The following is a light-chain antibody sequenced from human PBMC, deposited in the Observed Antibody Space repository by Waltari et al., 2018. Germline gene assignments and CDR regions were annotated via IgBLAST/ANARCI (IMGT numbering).Light chain of an antibody. CDR3: CSYAGSYTTSVV. V-gene: IGLV2-11*01. J-gene: IGLJ2*01. Sequence: QSALTQPRSVSGSPGQSVTIACTGTNSDVGGYKYVSWYQHHPGKAPKLMIYDVGKPPPGVPDRFSGSKSGNTASLTISGLQAEDEGDYYCCSYAGSYTTSVVFGGGTRLTVL. CDR1: NSDVGGYKY. CDR2: DVG.